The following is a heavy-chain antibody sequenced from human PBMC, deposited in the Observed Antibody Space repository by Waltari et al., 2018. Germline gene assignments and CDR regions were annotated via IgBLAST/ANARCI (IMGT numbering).Heavy chain of an antibody. CDR2: IYSYGRT. D-gene: IGHD2-15*01. Sequence: EVPLVDSGGGLIQQGGSMNLSCVASAFSVSSNHMSWVSQAPGKGLEWVSVIYSYGRTNYAESVKGRFTISRDSSKNTVYLQMSSLRVEDTAIYYCARDPRWYESGDWGQGTLVTVSS. CDR1: AFSVSSNH. CDR3: ARDPRWYESGD. J-gene: IGHJ4*02. V-gene: IGHV3-53*01.